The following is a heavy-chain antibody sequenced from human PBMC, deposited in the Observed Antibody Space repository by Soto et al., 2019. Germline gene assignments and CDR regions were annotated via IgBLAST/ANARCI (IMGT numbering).Heavy chain of an antibody. CDR1: GASISSDTYY. D-gene: IGHD3-22*01. CDR2: IYNTGST. Sequence: SETLSLTCTVSGASISSDTYYWGWIRQPPGKGLEWIGYIYNTGSTKYSPSLKSRVTISVDSSKNQFSLKLDSVTAADTAVYYCARLGGYYQAFDSWGQGTLVTVSS. CDR3: ARLGGYYQAFDS. V-gene: IGHV4-61*05. J-gene: IGHJ4*02.